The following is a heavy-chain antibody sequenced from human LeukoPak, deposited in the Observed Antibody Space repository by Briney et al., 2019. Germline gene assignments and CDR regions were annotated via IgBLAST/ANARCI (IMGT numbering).Heavy chain of an antibody. D-gene: IGHD3-22*01. Sequence: LAGRSLRLSCVASGFTFGDYAMHWVRQAPGKGLEWVSGISWNRDSIGYADSVKGRFTISRDNAENSLYLQMNSLRPEDTALYYCVKDKTSGSYYYMDVWGKGTTVTVSS. CDR2: ISWNRDSI. J-gene: IGHJ6*03. CDR1: GFTFGDYA. V-gene: IGHV3-9*01. CDR3: VKDKTSGSYYYMDV.